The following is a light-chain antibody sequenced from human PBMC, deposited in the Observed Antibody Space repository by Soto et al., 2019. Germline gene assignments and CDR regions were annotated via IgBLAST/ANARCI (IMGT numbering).Light chain of an antibody. CDR3: QQYNAYSVT. Sequence: DIQVTQSPSTLSASVGDRVTMTCRASQNIIRWSAWYQQKPGKAPRLLIYDGSSLESGVPSRFSGSGSGTEFTLTISSLQPDDFATYYCQQYNAYSVTFGGGTKVDI. CDR1: QNIIRW. V-gene: IGKV1-5*01. CDR2: DGS. J-gene: IGKJ4*01.